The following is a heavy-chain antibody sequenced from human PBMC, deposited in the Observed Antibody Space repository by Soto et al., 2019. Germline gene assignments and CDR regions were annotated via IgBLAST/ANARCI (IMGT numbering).Heavy chain of an antibody. CDR1: GDSINSDNYY. CDR3: ARLEGLATISYYFDY. Sequence: SETLSLTCSVSGDSINSDNYYWGWIRQPPGKGLEWIGSTYNSGNNYYNPYLKTRITISLHKSKSQFSLKLNSVTAADSAVYFCARLEGLATISYYFDYWGQGTLVAVSS. J-gene: IGHJ4*02. V-gene: IGHV4-39*01. CDR2: TYNSGNN. D-gene: IGHD3-9*01.